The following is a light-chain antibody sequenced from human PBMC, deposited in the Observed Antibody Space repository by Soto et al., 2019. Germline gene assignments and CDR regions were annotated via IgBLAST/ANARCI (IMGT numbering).Light chain of an antibody. CDR1: QSVSVN. J-gene: IGKJ1*01. Sequence: EIVMTQSPATLSVSPGERATLSCRASQSVSVNLAWYQQKPGQAPRLLIYGASTRATRIPARFSGSGSGTEFTLTISSLQSEDFAVYYCQHYNNRPPWTFGQGTKVEIK. V-gene: IGKV3-15*01. CDR3: QHYNNRPPWT. CDR2: GAS.